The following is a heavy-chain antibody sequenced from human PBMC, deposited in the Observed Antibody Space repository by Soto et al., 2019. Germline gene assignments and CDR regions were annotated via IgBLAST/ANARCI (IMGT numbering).Heavy chain of an antibody. J-gene: IGHJ4*02. CDR3: ARDRGYRGGFDY. Sequence: SETLSLTCAVSGGSISSGGYSWSWIRQPPGKGLEWIGYIYHSGSTYYNPSLKSRVTISVDRSKNQFSLKLSSVTAADTAVYYCARDRGYRGGFDYWGQGTLVTVSS. CDR2: IYHSGST. D-gene: IGHD5-18*01. V-gene: IGHV4-30-2*01. CDR1: GGSISSGGYS.